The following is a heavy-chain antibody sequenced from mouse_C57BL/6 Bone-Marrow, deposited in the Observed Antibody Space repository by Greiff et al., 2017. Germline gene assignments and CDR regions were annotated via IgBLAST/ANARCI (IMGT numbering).Heavy chain of an antibody. CDR2: IRYDGSN. Sequence: EVKLMESGPGLVKPSQSLSLTCSVTGYSITSGYYWNWIRQFPGNKLEWMGYIRYDGSNNYNPSLKNRISITRDTSKNQFFLKLNSVTTEDTATYYCARDQPIYDGYRAWFADWGQGTLVTVSA. J-gene: IGHJ3*01. V-gene: IGHV3-6*01. CDR1: GYSITSGYY. D-gene: IGHD2-3*01. CDR3: ARDQPIYDGYRAWFAD.